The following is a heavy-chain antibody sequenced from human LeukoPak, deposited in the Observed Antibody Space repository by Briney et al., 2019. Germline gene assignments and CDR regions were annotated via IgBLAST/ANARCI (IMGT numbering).Heavy chain of an antibody. D-gene: IGHD5-18*01. CDR3: ARDVTATLDY. Sequence: PGGSLRLSCAASGFSFSSYWKHRVRQAPGEGLLWVSRIISDGSSTSYADSVKGRFTISRDNAKNTLYLQMKSLRAEDTAVYYCARDVTATLDYWGQGTLVTVSS. J-gene: IGHJ4*02. CDR1: GFSFSSYW. V-gene: IGHV3-74*01. CDR2: IISDGSST.